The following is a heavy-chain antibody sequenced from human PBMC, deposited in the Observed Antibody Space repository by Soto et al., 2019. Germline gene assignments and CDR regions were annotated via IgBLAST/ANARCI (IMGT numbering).Heavy chain of an antibody. V-gene: IGHV3-23*01. J-gene: IGHJ4*02. Sequence: PGGSLRLSCAASGFTFSSYAMNWVRQAPGKGLEWVSAISGSGGSTYYADSVKGRFAISRDNSKNTLYLQMNSLRAEDTAVYYCAKVFCSSDYDGSGYDYYFDYWGQGTLVTVSS. CDR2: ISGSGGST. CDR1: GFTFSSYA. D-gene: IGHD3-22*01. CDR3: AKVFCSSDYDGSGYDYYFDY.